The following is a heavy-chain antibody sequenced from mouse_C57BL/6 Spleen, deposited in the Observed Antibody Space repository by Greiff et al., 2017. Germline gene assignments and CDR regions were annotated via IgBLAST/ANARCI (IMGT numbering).Heavy chain of an antibody. D-gene: IGHD2-12*01. CDR2: IDPSDSYT. V-gene: IGHV1-50*01. J-gene: IGHJ4*01. Sequence: QVQLQQPGAELVKPGASVKLSCKASGYTFTSYWMQWVKQRPGQGLEWIGEIDPSDSYTNYNQKFKGKATLTVDTSSSTAYMQLSSLTSEDSAVYYCARWRVTTHAMDYWGQGTSVTVSS. CDR3: ARWRVTTHAMDY. CDR1: GYTFTSYW.